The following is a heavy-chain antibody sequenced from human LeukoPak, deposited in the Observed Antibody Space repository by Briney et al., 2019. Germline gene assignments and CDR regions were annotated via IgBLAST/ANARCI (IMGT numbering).Heavy chain of an antibody. Sequence: GGSLRLSCTVSGFTVSSNSMSWVRQAPGEGLEWVSFIYRDNTHYSDSVKGRFTISRDNSKNTLYLQMNSLRAEDTAVYYCARRAGAYSHPYDYWGQGTLVTVSS. CDR2: IYRDNT. CDR1: GFTVSSNS. V-gene: IGHV3-53*01. J-gene: IGHJ4*02. D-gene: IGHD4/OR15-4a*01. CDR3: ARRAGAYSHPYDY.